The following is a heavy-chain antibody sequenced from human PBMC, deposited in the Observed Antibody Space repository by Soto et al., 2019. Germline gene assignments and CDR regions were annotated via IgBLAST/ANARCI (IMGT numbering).Heavy chain of an antibody. D-gene: IGHD3-3*01. Sequence: GGSLRLSCAASGFAFSTYWMHWVRQVPGKGLVWVSRINRDGTITTYVDSVKGRFTISRDNAKNTLYLQMSSLGAEDTAVYYCVKAQRDGDFWRGADFWGQGTLVTVSS. CDR3: VKAQRDGDFWRGADF. CDR2: INRDGTIT. CDR1: GFAFSTYW. J-gene: IGHJ4*02. V-gene: IGHV3-74*03.